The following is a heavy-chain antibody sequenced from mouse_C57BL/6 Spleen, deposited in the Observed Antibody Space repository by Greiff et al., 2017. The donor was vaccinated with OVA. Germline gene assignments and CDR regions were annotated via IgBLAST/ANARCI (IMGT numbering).Heavy chain of an antibody. CDR1: GYSFTGYF. Sequence: VQLQQSGPELVKPGDSVKISCKASGYSFTGYFMNWVMQSHGKSLEWIGRINPYNGDTFYNQKFKGKATLTVDKSSSTAHMELRSLTSEDSAVYYCASITTVVGRDWYFDVWGTGTTVTVSS. CDR3: ASITTVVGRDWYFDV. V-gene: IGHV1-20*01. D-gene: IGHD1-1*01. CDR2: INPYNGDT. J-gene: IGHJ1*03.